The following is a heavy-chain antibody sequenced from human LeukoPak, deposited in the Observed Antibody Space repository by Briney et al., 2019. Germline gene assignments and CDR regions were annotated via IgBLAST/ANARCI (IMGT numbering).Heavy chain of an antibody. D-gene: IGHD6-6*01. V-gene: IGHV1-8*01. CDR3: ARAGGVPARIAARRYWFDP. J-gene: IGHJ5*02. Sequence: ASVKVSCKASGYTFTSYDINWVRQATGQGLEWMGWMNPNSGNTGYAQKFQGRATMTRNTSISTAYMELSSLRSEDTAVYYCARAGGVPARIAARRYWFDPWGQGTLVTVSS. CDR2: MNPNSGNT. CDR1: GYTFTSYD.